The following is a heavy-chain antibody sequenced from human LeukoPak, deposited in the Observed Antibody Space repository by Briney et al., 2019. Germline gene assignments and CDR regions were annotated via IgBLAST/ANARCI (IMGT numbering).Heavy chain of an antibody. D-gene: IGHD3-10*01. CDR2: IKEDESEK. V-gene: IGHV3-7*03. J-gene: IGHJ4*02. CDR1: GFTFSTYW. Sequence: AGGSLRLSCAASGFTFSTYWMSWVRQAPGSGPEWVANIKEDESEKNYVDSVKGRFTISRDNAKNSLYLQMNSLRAEDTALYHCARDLMGHPGYWGQGTLVTVSS. CDR3: ARDLMGHPGY.